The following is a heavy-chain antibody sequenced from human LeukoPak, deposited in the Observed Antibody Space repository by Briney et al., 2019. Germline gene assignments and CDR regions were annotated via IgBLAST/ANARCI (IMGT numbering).Heavy chain of an antibody. J-gene: IGHJ4*02. CDR1: GGSISSYY. CDR2: IYYSGST. D-gene: IGHD4-17*01. V-gene: IGHV4-59*01. Sequence: PSETLSLTCTVSGGSISSYYWSWIRQPPGKGLEWIGYIYYSGSTNYNPSLKSRVTMSVDTSKSQFSLKLSSVTAADTAVYYCAREVYGDFDYWGQGTLVTVSS. CDR3: AREVYGDFDY.